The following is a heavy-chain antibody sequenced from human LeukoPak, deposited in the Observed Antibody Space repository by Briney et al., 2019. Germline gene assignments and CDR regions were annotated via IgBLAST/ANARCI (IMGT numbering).Heavy chain of an antibody. D-gene: IGHD3-16*01. CDR2: IIPIFATA. Sequence: SVTVSRKASGCTFSSYAISWVRQAPGQGLEWMGGIIPIFATANYAHKFPGRVTITADESTTTAYMELRSVRSEDTAVYYCARANRESYTADEAFDIWGKGTMVTVSS. J-gene: IGHJ3*02. V-gene: IGHV1-69*13. CDR1: GCTFSSYA. CDR3: ARANRESYTADEAFDI.